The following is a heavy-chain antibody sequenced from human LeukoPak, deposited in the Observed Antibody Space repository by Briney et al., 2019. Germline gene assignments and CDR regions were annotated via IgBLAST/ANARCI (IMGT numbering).Heavy chain of an antibody. V-gene: IGHV3-30*02. CDR1: GFTFSSYG. J-gene: IGHJ4*02. CDR2: IRYDGSNK. Sequence: GGSLRLSCAASGFTFSSYGMHWVRQAPGKGLEWVAFIRYDGSNKYYADSVKGRFTISRDNSKNTLYLQMNSLRAEDTAVYYCAKDGVFKVDTAILWGQGTLVTVSS. D-gene: IGHD5-18*01. CDR3: AKDGVFKVDTAIL.